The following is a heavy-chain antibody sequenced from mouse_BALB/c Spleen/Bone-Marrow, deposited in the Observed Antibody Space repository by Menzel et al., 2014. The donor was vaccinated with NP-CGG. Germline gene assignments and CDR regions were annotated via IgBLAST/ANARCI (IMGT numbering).Heavy chain of an antibody. CDR2: INPDSSTI. Sequence: EVQLQESGGGLVQPGGSLKLSCAASGLDFSRYWMSWVRQAPGKGLEWIGEINPDSSTINYTPSLKDKFIISRDSAKNTLYLQMSKVRSEDTALYYCAKLGYYGGFAYWGQGTLVTVSA. CDR1: GLDFSRYW. D-gene: IGHD2-3*01. V-gene: IGHV4-1*02. CDR3: AKLGYYGGFAY. J-gene: IGHJ3*01.